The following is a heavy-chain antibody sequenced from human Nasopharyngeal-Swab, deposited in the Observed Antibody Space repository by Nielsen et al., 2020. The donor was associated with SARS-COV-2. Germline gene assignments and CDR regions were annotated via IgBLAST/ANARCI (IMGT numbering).Heavy chain of an antibody. D-gene: IGHD3-16*01. CDR3: AKGLGDY. V-gene: IGHV3-9*01. J-gene: IGHJ4*02. Sequence: GGSLRLSCAASGFTFDDYAMHWVRQAPGKGLEWVSGISWNSGSIGYADSVKGRFTISRDNAKNSLYLQMNSLRAEDTALYYCAKGLGDYWGQGTLVTVSS. CDR2: ISWNSGSI. CDR1: GFTFDDYA.